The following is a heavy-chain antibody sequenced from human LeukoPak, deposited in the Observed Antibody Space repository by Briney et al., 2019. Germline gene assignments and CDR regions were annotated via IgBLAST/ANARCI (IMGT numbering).Heavy chain of an antibody. Sequence: GGSLRLSCAASGFTFSDYYMSWIRQAPGRGLEWGSYISTGSSYTNYADSVKGRFTISRDNAKNSLYLQMNSLRDEDTALYYCARAEGGPATAIYWGQGTLVTVSS. D-gene: IGHD2-21*02. CDR1: GFTFSDYY. CDR3: ARAEGGPATAIY. J-gene: IGHJ4*02. CDR2: ISTGSSYT. V-gene: IGHV3-11*05.